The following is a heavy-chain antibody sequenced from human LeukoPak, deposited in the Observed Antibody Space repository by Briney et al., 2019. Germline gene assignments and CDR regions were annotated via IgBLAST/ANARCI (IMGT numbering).Heavy chain of an antibody. CDR3: AREAYYDFWSGYYTAWSYYYYGMDV. CDR2: ISGSGGST. V-gene: IGHV3-23*01. CDR1: GFTFSSYA. J-gene: IGHJ6*02. D-gene: IGHD3-3*01. Sequence: GGSLRLSCAASGFTFSSYAMSWVRQAPGKGLEWVSAISGSGGSTYYADSVKGRFIISRDNSKNTLYLQMNSLRAEDTAVYYCAREAYYDFWSGYYTAWSYYYYGMDVWGQGTTVTVSS.